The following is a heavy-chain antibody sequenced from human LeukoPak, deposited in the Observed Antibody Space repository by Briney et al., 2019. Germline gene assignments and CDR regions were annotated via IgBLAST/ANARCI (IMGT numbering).Heavy chain of an antibody. V-gene: IGHV3-48*04. D-gene: IGHD4-11*01. CDR3: ATSGYSNIDY. CDR2: ISSSSSTI. J-gene: IGHJ4*02. CDR1: GFVFSSNS. Sequence: GGSLRLSCAASGFVFSSNSMIWVRQAPGKGLEWVSYISSSSSTIYYADSVKGRFTISRDNAKNSLYLQMNSLGAEDTAVYYCATSGYSNIDYWGQGTLVTVSS.